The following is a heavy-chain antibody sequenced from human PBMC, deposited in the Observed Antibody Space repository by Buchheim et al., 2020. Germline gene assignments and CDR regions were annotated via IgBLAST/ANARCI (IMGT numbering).Heavy chain of an antibody. V-gene: IGHV3-74*01. J-gene: IGHJ4*02. CDR1: GFTFSTYR. CDR3: ASAAMMTTGSF. D-gene: IGHD2-2*01. Sequence: ELHLVESGGGLVEPGGSLRLSCAASGFTFSTYRMHWVRQPPGKGLVWVSRIDTDGSSTNYADSVKGRFTISRENAKNTRYLQMNSLRAEDTAVYYCASAAMMTTGSFWGQGTL. CDR2: IDTDGSST.